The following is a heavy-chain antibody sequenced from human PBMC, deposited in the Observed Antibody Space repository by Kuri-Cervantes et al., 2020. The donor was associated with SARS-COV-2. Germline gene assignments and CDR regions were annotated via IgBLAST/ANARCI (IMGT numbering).Heavy chain of an antibody. CDR3: ARGDYYDSSGYYLHYFDY. CDR2: ISSSSSYI. D-gene: IGHD3-22*01. V-gene: IGHV3-21*01. CDR1: GFTFSSYS. J-gene: IGHJ4*02. Sequence: GGSLRLSCAASGFTFSSYSMNWVRQAPGKGLEWVSSISSSSSYIYYADSVKGRFTISRDNSKNTLYLQMNSLRAEDTAVYYCARGDYYDSSGYYLHYFDYWGQGTLVTVSS.